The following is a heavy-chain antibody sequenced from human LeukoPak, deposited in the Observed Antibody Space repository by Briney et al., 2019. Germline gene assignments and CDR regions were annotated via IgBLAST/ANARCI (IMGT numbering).Heavy chain of an antibody. D-gene: IGHD6-19*01. CDR1: GGSISSSSYY. V-gene: IGHV4-39*01. CDR2: IYYSGST. Sequence: TETLSLTCTVSGGSISSSSYYWGWIRQPPGKGLEWIGSIYYSGSTYYNPSLKSRVTISVDTSKNQFSLKLSSVTAADTAVYYCARHGALQQWLVKDYFDYWGQGTLVTVSS. J-gene: IGHJ4*02. CDR3: ARHGALQQWLVKDYFDY.